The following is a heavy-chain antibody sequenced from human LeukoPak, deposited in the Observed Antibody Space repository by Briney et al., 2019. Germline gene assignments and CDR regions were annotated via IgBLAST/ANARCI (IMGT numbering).Heavy chain of an antibody. CDR2: IYHSGST. CDR1: GYSISSGYY. D-gene: IGHD6-13*01. Sequence: SETPSLTCTVSGYSISSGYYWGWIRQPPGKGLEWIGSIYHSGSTYYNPSLKSRVTISVDTSKNQFSLKLSSVTAADTAVYYCARITIIVAAGTGGLCWFDPWGQGTLVTVSS. J-gene: IGHJ5*02. V-gene: IGHV4-38-2*02. CDR3: ARITIIVAAGTGGLCWFDP.